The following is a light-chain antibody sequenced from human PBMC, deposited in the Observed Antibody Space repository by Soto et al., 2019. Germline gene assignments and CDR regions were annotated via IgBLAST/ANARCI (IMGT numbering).Light chain of an antibody. Sequence: SALTQPASVSASPGQSITISCTGTSSDVGGFNYVSWFQHYPGKAPKLMIYEVSNRPSGVSNRFSGSKSGNTASLTISGLQAEDEADYYCSSYTSSSTRVFGTGTKVTVL. CDR2: EVS. V-gene: IGLV2-14*01. J-gene: IGLJ1*01. CDR3: SSYTSSSTRV. CDR1: SSDVGGFNY.